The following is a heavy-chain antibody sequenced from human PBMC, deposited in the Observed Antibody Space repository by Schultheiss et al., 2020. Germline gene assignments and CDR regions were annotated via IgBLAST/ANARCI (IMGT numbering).Heavy chain of an antibody. CDR2: IWYDGSNK. V-gene: IGHV3-33*08. J-gene: IGHJ4*02. Sequence: GGSLRLSCAASGFTFSSNYMSWVRQAPGKGLEWVAVIWYDGSNKYYADSVKGRFTISRDNSQNTLYLQMNSLRAEDTAVYYCARGFPNWNDVSLRRLVFDYWGQGTLVTVSS. CDR3: ARGFPNWNDVSLRRLVFDY. CDR1: GFTFSSNY. D-gene: IGHD1-1*01.